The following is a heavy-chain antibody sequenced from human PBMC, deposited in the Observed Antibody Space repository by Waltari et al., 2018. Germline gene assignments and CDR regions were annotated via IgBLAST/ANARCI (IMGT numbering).Heavy chain of an antibody. V-gene: IGHV3-23*01. Sequence: EVQLLESGGGLVQPGGSLRLPCADSGINFSNYAMTWVRQAPGKGLEWVSGITSSGGSTYYAASVKGRFTISRDSSRNTLHLQMNSLRAEDTAIYYCTKWLTAAGTGWFDCWGQGTLVTVSS. CDR3: TKWLTAAGTGWFDC. D-gene: IGHD6-13*01. CDR2: ITSSGGST. J-gene: IGHJ4*02. CDR1: GINFSNYA.